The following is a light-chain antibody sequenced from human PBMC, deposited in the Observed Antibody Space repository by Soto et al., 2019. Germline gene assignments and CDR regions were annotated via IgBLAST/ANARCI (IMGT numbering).Light chain of an antibody. Sequence: DIQMTQSPSTLSASVGDRVTITCRASQSISSWLAWYQQKPGKAPKLLIYKASSLESGVPSRFSGSGSGTEFTLTISRLQPDDFASYYCQPYNSYSPWTFGKGTKVEIK. CDR2: KAS. V-gene: IGKV1-5*03. CDR1: QSISSW. CDR3: QPYNSYSPWT. J-gene: IGKJ1*01.